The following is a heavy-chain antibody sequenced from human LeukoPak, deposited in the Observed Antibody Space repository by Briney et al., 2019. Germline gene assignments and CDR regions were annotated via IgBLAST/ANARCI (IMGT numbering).Heavy chain of an antibody. CDR1: GFNFSSYA. Sequence: GGSLRLSCAASGFNFSSYAMHWVRQAPGKGLEWVAVISYDGSTKYYADSVKGRFTISRDNSKTTLYLQMNSLRAEDTAVFYCARQYGDRYYDFWSGYYNYWGQGILVTVSS. V-gene: IGHV3-30-3*01. J-gene: IGHJ4*02. D-gene: IGHD3-3*01. CDR2: ISYDGSTK. CDR3: ARQYGDRYYDFWSGYYNY.